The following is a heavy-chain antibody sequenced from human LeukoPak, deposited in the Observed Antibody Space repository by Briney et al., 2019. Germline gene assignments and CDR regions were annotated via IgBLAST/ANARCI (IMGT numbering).Heavy chain of an antibody. CDR3: ARLAQQQLVEGDY. CDR1: GYSFTSYW. CDR2: IYPGDSDT. D-gene: IGHD6-13*01. Sequence: GESLKISCKGSGYSFTSYWIGWVRQLPGKGLEWMGIIYPGDSDTRYSPSFQGQVTISADKSISTAYLQWSSLKASDTDMYYCARLAQQQLVEGDYWGQGTLVTVSS. J-gene: IGHJ4*02. V-gene: IGHV5-51*01.